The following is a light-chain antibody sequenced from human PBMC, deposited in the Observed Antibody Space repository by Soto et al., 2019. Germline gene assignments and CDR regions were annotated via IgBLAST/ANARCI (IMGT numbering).Light chain of an antibody. CDR2: GAS. CDR1: QSVSSN. V-gene: IGKV3-15*01. CDR3: QQYNNWPPVT. Sequence: EIVMTQSPATLSVSPGDRATLSCRASQSVSSNLAWYQQKPGQAPRLLIYGASTMATGIPARFSGSGSGTEFTLTISSLQSEDFAVYYCQQYNNWPPVTFGQGTRLEIK. J-gene: IGKJ5*01.